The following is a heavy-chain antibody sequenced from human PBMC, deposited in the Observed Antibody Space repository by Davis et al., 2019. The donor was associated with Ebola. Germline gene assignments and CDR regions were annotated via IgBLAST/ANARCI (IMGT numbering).Heavy chain of an antibody. Sequence: GESLKISCAASGFTFSSYAMSWVRQAPGKVLEWVSAISGSGGSTYYADSVKGRFIISRDNSKNTLYLQMNSLRAEDTAVYYCARGVAGAFDYRGQGTLVTVSS. CDR3: ARGVAGAFDY. D-gene: IGHD7-27*01. J-gene: IGHJ4*02. CDR1: GFTFSSYA. CDR2: ISGSGGST. V-gene: IGHV3-23*01.